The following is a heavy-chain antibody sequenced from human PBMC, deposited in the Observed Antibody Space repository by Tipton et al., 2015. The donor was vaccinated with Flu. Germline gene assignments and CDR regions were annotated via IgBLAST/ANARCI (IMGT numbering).Heavy chain of an antibody. J-gene: IGHJ4*02. V-gene: IGHV4-61*02. CDR1: GGFITSGSYH. Sequence: TLSLTCSISGGFITSGSYHWSWIRQSAGRGLEWIWRIYTTGSVNYNPSLRGRDTIAGDTSRNHFSLQLTSVTAADTAVYFCARSPSYSGSGIYPYYFDDWGQGTLVTVAS. CDR2: IYTTGSV. CDR3: ARSPSYSGSGIYPYYFDD. D-gene: IGHD3-10*01.